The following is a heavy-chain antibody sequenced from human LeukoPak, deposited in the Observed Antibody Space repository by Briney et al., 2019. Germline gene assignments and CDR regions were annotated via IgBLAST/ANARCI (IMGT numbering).Heavy chain of an antibody. Sequence: SETLSLTCAVYGGSFSGYYWSWIRQPPGKGLEWIGEINHSGSTNYNPSLKSRVTISVDTSKNQFSLKLSSVTAADTAVYYCARAPSYYGSGSYDDYWGQGTPVTVSS. CDR2: INHSGST. CDR3: ARAPSYYGSGSYDDY. V-gene: IGHV4-34*01. J-gene: IGHJ4*02. CDR1: GGSFSGYY. D-gene: IGHD3-10*01.